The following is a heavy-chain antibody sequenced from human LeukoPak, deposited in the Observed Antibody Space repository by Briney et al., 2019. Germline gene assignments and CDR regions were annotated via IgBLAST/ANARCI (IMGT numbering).Heavy chain of an antibody. D-gene: IGHD6-13*01. CDR1: GFTFSSYW. CDR2: ISSSSSYI. Sequence: GGSLRLSCAASGFTFSSYWMHWVRQAPGKGLEWVSSISSSSSYIYYADSVKGRLTISRDNAKNSLYLQMNSLRAEDTAVYYCVRDTGIAAGGFWAFDIWGQGTMVTVSS. J-gene: IGHJ3*02. V-gene: IGHV3-21*01. CDR3: VRDTGIAAGGFWAFDI.